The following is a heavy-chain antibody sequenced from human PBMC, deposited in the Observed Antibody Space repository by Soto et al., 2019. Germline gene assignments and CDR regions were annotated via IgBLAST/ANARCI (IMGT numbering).Heavy chain of an antibody. CDR3: SRGILV. J-gene: IGHJ4*02. V-gene: IGHV4-31*03. D-gene: IGHD5-18*01. CDR2: ISYGGST. Sequence: QVQLQESGPGLVKPSQTLSLTCTVSGGSINSGGYCWSWIRQHPGKGLDWIGCISYGGSTSYNPSLKSRLTISVDTSKNQFSLKLPSVTAADTAVYYCSRGILVWGQGALITVSS. CDR1: GGSINSGGYC.